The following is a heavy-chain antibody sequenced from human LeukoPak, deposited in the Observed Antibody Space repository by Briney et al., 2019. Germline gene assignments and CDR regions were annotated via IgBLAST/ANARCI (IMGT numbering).Heavy chain of an antibody. V-gene: IGHV4-34*01. J-gene: IGHJ4*02. Sequence: SETLSLTCAVYGGSFSGYYWSWIRQPPGKGLEWIGEINHSGSTNYNPSLKSRVTISVDTSKNQFSLRLSSVTAADTAVYYCARHTYYYDSSGYPSDYWGQGTLVTVSS. CDR2: INHSGST. CDR3: ARHTYYYDSSGYPSDY. CDR1: GGSFSGYY. D-gene: IGHD3-22*01.